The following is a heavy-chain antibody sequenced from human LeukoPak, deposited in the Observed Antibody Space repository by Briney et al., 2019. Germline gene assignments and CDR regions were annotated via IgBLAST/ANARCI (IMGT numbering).Heavy chain of an antibody. D-gene: IGHD2-2*02. CDR2: ISWDGGST. CDR3: AKGGCSSTSCYTLTPALGGMDV. V-gene: IGHV3-43*01. Sequence: GGSLRLSCAASGFTFDDYTMHWVRQPPGKGLEWVSFISWDGGSTYYAASVKGRITISRDNAKNSLYLQMNSLRAEDTALYYCAKGGCSSTSCYTLTPALGGMDVWGQGTTVTVSS. J-gene: IGHJ6*02. CDR1: GFTFDDYT.